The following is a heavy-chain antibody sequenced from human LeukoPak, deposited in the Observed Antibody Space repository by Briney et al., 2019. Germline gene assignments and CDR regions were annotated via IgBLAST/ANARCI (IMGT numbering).Heavy chain of an antibody. V-gene: IGHV3-33*01. Sequence: GRSLRLSCAVSGFTFSHYGMHWVRQAPGKGLEWVAVIWYDGSYKHYADSVKGRFTISRDNSKNTLYLQMSSLRAEDTAVYYCARELRYGGYDFGYWGQGILVTVSS. J-gene: IGHJ4*02. CDR3: ARELRYGGYDFGY. CDR2: IWYDGSYK. D-gene: IGHD5-12*01. CDR1: GFTFSHYG.